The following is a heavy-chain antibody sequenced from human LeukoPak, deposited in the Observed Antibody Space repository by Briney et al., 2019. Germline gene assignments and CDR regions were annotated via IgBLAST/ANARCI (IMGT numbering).Heavy chain of an antibody. J-gene: IGHJ3*02. CDR2: ISSSSSYI. CDR3: ARESEQPVGAFDI. D-gene: IGHD6-13*01. V-gene: IGHV3-21*01. Sequence: GGSLRLSCAASGFTFSSYSMNWVRQAPGKGLEWVSSISSSSSYIYYADSVKGRFTISRDNAKNSLYLQMNSLRAEDTAVYYCARESEQPVGAFDIWGQGTMVTVSS. CDR1: GFTFSSYS.